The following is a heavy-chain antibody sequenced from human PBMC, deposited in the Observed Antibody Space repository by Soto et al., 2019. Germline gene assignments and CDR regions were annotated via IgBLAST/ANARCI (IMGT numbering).Heavy chain of an antibody. CDR2: ISYDGTEE. V-gene: IGHV3-30*18. D-gene: IGHD4-17*01. CDR1: GFTFSSFG. CDR3: AKGRFDVVTTSPFDH. Sequence: PGGSLRLSCAASGFTFSSFGMHWVRQAPGKGLEWVAVISYDGTEEKYADSVKGRATVSRDNSKNTVYLQMNRLRGDDAAIYYCAKGRFDVVTTSPFDHWGQGTLVTAPQ. J-gene: IGHJ4*01.